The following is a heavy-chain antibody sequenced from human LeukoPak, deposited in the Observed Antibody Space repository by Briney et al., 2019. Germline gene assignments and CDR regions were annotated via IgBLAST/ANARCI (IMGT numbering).Heavy chain of an antibody. J-gene: IGHJ6*02. CDR1: GFTFSSYA. D-gene: IGHD3-9*01. CDR2: ISGSGGST. CDR3: AKDRAYYDILTGGDYYYGMDV. V-gene: IGHV3-23*01. Sequence: GVSLRLSCAASGFTFSSYAKSWVRQAPGKGLEWASAISGSGGSTYYADSVKRRFTISRDNSKNTLYLQMNSLRAEDTAVYYCAKDRAYYDILTGGDYYYGMDVWGQGTTVTVSS.